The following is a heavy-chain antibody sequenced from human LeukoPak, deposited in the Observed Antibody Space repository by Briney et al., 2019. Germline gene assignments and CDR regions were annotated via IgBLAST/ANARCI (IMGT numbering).Heavy chain of an antibody. D-gene: IGHD3-22*01. V-gene: IGHV1-46*01. CDR1: GYTLTSYY. J-gene: IGHJ4*02. CDR3: ASGFNYDSSAYYRDY. Sequence: ASVKVSCKASGYTLTSYYMHWVRQAPGQGLEWMGIINPGGGSTSYAQKFQGRVTMTRDTSTSTVYMELSSLRSEDTAVYYCASGFNYDSSAYYRDYWGQGTLVTVSS. CDR2: INPGGGST.